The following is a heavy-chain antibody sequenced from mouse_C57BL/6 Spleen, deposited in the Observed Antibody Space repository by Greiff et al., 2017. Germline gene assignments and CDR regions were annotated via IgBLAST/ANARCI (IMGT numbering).Heavy chain of an antibody. Sequence: VQLQQSGAELVRPGASVKLSCTASGFNIKDDYMHWVKQRPEQGLEWIGWLDPENGDTEYASKFQGKATITADTSSNTAYLQLSSLTSEDTAVYYCTTVVATVDYWGQGTSVTVSS. D-gene: IGHD1-1*01. CDR1: GFNIKDDY. J-gene: IGHJ4*01. V-gene: IGHV14-4*01. CDR2: LDPENGDT. CDR3: TTVVATVDY.